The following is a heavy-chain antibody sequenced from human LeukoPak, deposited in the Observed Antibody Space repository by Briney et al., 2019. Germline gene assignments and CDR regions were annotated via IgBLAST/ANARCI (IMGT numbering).Heavy chain of an antibody. CDR3: AKDSLSITMIVVGVNYYYQALDY. Sequence: GGSLRLSCAASGFTFSSYAMSWVRQAPGKGLEWVSAISGSGGSTYYADSVKGRFTISRDNSKNTLYLQMNSLRAEDTAVYYCAKDSLSITMIVVGVNYYYQALDYWGQGTLVTVSS. CDR1: GFTFSSYA. CDR2: ISGSGGST. D-gene: IGHD3-22*01. V-gene: IGHV3-23*01. J-gene: IGHJ4*02.